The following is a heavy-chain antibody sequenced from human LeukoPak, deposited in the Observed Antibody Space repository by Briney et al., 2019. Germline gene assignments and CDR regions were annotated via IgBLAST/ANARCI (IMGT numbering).Heavy chain of an antibody. V-gene: IGHV4-39*07. CDR3: ATAYYYGGRNAFDI. Sequence: ASETLSLTCTVSGGSISSSSYYWGWIRQPPGKGLEWIGSIYYSGSTYYNPSLKSRVTVSVDTSKNQFSLKLSSVTAADTAVYYCATAYYYGGRNAFDIWGQGTMVTVSS. J-gene: IGHJ3*02. CDR2: IYYSGST. D-gene: IGHD3-10*01. CDR1: GGSISSSSYY.